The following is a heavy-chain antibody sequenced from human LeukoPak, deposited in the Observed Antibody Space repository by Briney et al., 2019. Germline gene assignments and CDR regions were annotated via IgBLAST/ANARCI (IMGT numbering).Heavy chain of an antibody. J-gene: IGHJ4*02. CDR3: ARDRGIVVVPAAIRSFSFDY. V-gene: IGHV1-69*01. Sequence: GASVKVSCKASGGTFSSYAISWVRQAPGQGLEWMGGIIPIFGTANYAQKFQGRVTITADESTSTANMELSSLRSEDTAVYYCARDRGIVVVPAAIRSFSFDYWGQGTLVTVSS. CDR1: GGTFSSYA. D-gene: IGHD2-2*02. CDR2: IIPIFGTA.